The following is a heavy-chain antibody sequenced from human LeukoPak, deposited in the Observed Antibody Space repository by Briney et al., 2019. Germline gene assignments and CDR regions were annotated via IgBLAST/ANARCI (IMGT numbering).Heavy chain of an antibody. Sequence: GGSLRLSCGASGFTFSSFGMHWVRQAPGKGLEWVAFIRFDGSNKYYADSVKGRFTISRDNSKNTLYLQMNSLRAEDTAVYYCAKDRSGGVDYYYYMDVWGKGTTVTVSS. D-gene: IGHD2-8*02. CDR1: GFTFSSFG. J-gene: IGHJ6*03. V-gene: IGHV3-30*02. CDR3: AKDRSGGVDYYYYMDV. CDR2: IRFDGSNK.